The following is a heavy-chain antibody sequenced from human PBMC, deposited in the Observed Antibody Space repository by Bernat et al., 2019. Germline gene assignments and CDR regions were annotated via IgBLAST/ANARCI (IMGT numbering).Heavy chain of an antibody. CDR1: GFTFSNYW. J-gene: IGHJ3*01. Sequence: EVQLVESGGGLVQPGESLRLSCAASGFTFSNYWMTWVRQAPGKGLEWVANIKQDGSEKYCVDSVKGRFAISRDNAENSLYLQMNSLRAEDTAVYYCARGSAVTRYDPSRVWGQGTLVIVSS. D-gene: IGHD4-17*01. CDR2: IKQDGSEK. CDR3: ARGSAVTRYDPSRV. V-gene: IGHV3-7*03.